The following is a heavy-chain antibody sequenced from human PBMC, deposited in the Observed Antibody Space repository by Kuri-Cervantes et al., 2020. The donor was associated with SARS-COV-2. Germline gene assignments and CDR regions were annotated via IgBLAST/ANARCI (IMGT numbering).Heavy chain of an antibody. J-gene: IGHJ4*02. D-gene: IGHD2-2*03. CDR2: IYISGST. CDR1: GDSISSYY. Sequence: SETLSLTCTVSGDSISSYYWGWIRQPAGKGLEWIGRIYISGSTNYNPSLESRVTMSIDTSRNQFSLRLSSVTAADTAVHYCAGGYTGWISNWGQGTLVTVSS. CDR3: AGGYTGWISN. V-gene: IGHV4-4*07.